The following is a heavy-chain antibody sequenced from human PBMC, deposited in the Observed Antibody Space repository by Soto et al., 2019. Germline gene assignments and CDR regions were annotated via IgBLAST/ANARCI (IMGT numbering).Heavy chain of an antibody. D-gene: IGHD3-22*01. CDR2: ISYDGTNK. J-gene: IGHJ4*02. CDR1: GFTFSNYG. V-gene: IGHV3-30*18. CDR3: AKETPLKRRYYDSSGYYYFDY. Sequence: ESGGGVVQPGRSLRLSCAASGFTFSNYGMHWVRQAPGKGLEWVAVISYDGTNKYYADSVKGRFTISRDNSKNTLNLQMNSLRAEDTAVYYCAKETPLKRRYYDSSGYYYFDYWGQGTLVTVSS.